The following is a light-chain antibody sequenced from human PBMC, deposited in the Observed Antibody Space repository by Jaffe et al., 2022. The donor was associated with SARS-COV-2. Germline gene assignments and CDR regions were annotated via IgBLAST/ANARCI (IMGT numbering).Light chain of an antibody. V-gene: IGLV1-44*01. CDR1: SSNIGSNA. Sequence: QSVLTQPPSASGTPGQRVTISCSVSSSNIGSNAVNWYQQLPGAAPKLLMYTNNQRPSGVPDRFSGSRSGTSASLAISGLQSEDEADYHCSAWDGSRNVWAFGGGTKLTVL. J-gene: IGLJ3*02. CDR2: TNN. CDR3: SAWDGSRNVWA.